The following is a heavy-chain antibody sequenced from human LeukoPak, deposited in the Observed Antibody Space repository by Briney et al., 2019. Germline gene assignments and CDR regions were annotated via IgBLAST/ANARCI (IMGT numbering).Heavy chain of an antibody. V-gene: IGHV4-59*01. CDR1: GGSISSYY. D-gene: IGHD3-9*01. CDR2: IYYSGYT. J-gene: IGHJ2*01. CDR3: ARQYIDILTGYHRGELYWYFDL. Sequence: SETLSLTCTVSGGSISSYYWSWIRQPPGKGLKWIGNIYYSGYTTYSPSLRSRVTISVDTSKNQFSLKLSSVTAADTAVYYCARQYIDILTGYHRGELYWYFDLWGRGTLVTVSS.